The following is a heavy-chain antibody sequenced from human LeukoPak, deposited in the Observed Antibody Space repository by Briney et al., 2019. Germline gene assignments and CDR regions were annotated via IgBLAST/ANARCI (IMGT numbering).Heavy chain of an antibody. CDR1: GFTFSSFSM. J-gene: IGHJ4*02. CDR2: IYYSGST. V-gene: IGHV4-39*07. Sequence: GSLRLPCAASGFTFSSFSMNWVRQAPGKGLEWIGSIYYSGSTYYNPSLRSRVTISEDTSKNQFSLKLSSVTAADTAVYYCARDVDEVGERRTIFDYWGQGTLGTVSS. CDR3: ARDVDEVGERRTIFDY. D-gene: IGHD3-16*01.